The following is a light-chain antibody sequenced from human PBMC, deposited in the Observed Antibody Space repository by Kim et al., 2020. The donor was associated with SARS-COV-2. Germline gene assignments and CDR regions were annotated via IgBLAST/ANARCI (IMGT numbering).Light chain of an antibody. V-gene: IGLV1-40*01. CDR3: QSYDTSLGGWV. J-gene: IGLJ3*02. CDR1: DSNIGAGYD. CDR2: GNG. Sequence: QRVTISCTGSDSNIGAGYDVHWYRQLPGTAPKLLIYGNGNRPSGVPDRFSGSQSGPSASLAITGLQAEDEADYYCQSYDTSLGGWVFGGGTQLTVL.